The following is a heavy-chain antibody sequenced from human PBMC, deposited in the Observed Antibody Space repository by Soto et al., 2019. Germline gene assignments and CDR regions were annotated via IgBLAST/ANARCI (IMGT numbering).Heavy chain of an antibody. V-gene: IGHV3-48*03. CDR1: RFTFSSYA. D-gene: IGHD2-15*01. J-gene: IGHJ6*02. CDR2: ISSSGSPV. Sequence: GGSMTLSCVVSRFTFSSYAMNWVRQAPGKGLEWVSYISSSGSPVYYADSVKGRFTISRDNAKKSLYLQMNSLRAEDTAVYYCATTACSGGRCYSFLMGVWGQGTTVTVSS. CDR3: ATTACSGGRCYSFLMGV.